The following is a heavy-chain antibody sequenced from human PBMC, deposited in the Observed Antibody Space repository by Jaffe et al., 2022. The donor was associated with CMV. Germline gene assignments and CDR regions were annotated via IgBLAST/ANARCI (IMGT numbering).Heavy chain of an antibody. CDR2: INHSGST. V-gene: IGHV4-34*01. D-gene: IGHD2-2*01. CDR3: ARAPPYCSSTSCYEGGYYYYYMDV. J-gene: IGHJ6*03. Sequence: QVQLQQWGAGLLKPSETLSLTCAVYGGSFSGYYWSWIRQPPGKGLEWIGEINHSGSTNYNPSLKSRVTISVDTSKNQFSLKLSSVTAADTAVYYCARAPPYCSSTSCYEGGYYYYYMDVWGKGTTVTVSS. CDR1: GGSFSGYY.